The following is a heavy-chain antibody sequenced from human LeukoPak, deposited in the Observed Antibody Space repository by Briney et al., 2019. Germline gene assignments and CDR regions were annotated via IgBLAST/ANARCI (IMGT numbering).Heavy chain of an antibody. Sequence: PGGSLRLSCAASGFTFSSYGMHWVRQAPGKGLEWVAVISYDGSNKYYADSVKGRFTISRDNSKNTLYLQMNSLRAEDTAVYYCAKARCSSTSCYEKDWGQGTLVTVSS. CDR1: GFTFSSYG. CDR3: AKARCSSTSCYEKD. J-gene: IGHJ4*02. D-gene: IGHD2-2*01. V-gene: IGHV3-30*18. CDR2: ISYDGSNK.